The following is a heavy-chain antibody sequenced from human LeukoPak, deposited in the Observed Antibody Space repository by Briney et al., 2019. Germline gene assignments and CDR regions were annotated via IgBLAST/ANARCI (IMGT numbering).Heavy chain of an antibody. D-gene: IGHD3-22*01. J-gene: IGHJ4*02. Sequence: SQTPSLTCTVSGGSISSGDYYWSWIRQPPGKGLEWIGYIYYSASNYHNPSLKSRVTISVDTSKNQFSLKLSSVTAADTAVYYCARGGDSSGYCYFDYWGQGTLVTVSS. CDR1: GGSISSGDYY. CDR3: ARGGDSSGYCYFDY. CDR2: IYYSASN. V-gene: IGHV4-30-4*01.